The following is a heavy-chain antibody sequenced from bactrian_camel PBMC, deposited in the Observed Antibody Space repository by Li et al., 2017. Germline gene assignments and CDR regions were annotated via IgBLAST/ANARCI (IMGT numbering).Heavy chain of an antibody. J-gene: IGHJ6*01. CDR1: GHTDNSYC. D-gene: IGHD5*01. CDR2: IDSDGST. CDR3: AAGFFACAIQDGMRAKEFGV. Sequence: HVQLVESGGGSVQAGGSLRLSCVSSGHTDNSYCMGWFRQAQGPEREGVAAIDSDGSTSYADSVKGRFTISRDAAANTLNLQMNDLKPEDTAMYYCAAGFFACAIQDGMRAKEFGVWGQGTQVTV. V-gene: IGHV3S55*01.